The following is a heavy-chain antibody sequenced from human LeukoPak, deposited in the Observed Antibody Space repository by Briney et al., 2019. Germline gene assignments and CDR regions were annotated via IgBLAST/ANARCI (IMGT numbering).Heavy chain of an antibody. CDR2: IYDSGST. J-gene: IGHJ4*02. CDR1: GGSICSYY. CDR3: ARAGYSSLEFAHDY. Sequence: SETLSLTCTVSGGSICSYYWSWIRQPPGKGLKCIGYIYDSGSTNYNPSLKSRVTISVDTSKNQFSLKLSSVTAADTAVYYCARAGYSSLEFAHDYWGQGTLVTVSS. D-gene: IGHD6-13*01. V-gene: IGHV4-59*01.